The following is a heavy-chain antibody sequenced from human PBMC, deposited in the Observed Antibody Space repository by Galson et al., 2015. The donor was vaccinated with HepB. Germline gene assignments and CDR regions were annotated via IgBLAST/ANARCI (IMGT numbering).Heavy chain of an antibody. CDR2: ISSSSSYI. CDR1: GFTFSSYS. D-gene: IGHD1-26*01. CDR3: ARVGSPTGYYYYGMDV. V-gene: IGHV3-21*01. Sequence: SLRLSCAASGFTFSSYSMNWVRQAPGKGLEWVSSISSSSSYIYYADSVKGRFTISRDNAKNSLYLQMNSLRAEDTAVYYCARVGSPTGYYYYGMDVWGQGTTVTVSS. J-gene: IGHJ6*02.